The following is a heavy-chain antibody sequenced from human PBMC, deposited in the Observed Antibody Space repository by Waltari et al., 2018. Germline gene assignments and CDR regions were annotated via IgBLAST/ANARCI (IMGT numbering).Heavy chain of an antibody. Sequence: EVQLLESGGGLIQPGGSLRLSCAASGFTFSTLAMNWVRQAPGGGLEWVSGIITSSDTYYADSVKGRFTISRDNSKNIRYLQMNSLRADDTAVYYCVKGDWGDFWGQGTLVTVSS. CDR2: IITSSDT. CDR3: VKGDWGDF. CDR1: GFTFSTLA. J-gene: IGHJ4*02. V-gene: IGHV3-23*01. D-gene: IGHD2-21*02.